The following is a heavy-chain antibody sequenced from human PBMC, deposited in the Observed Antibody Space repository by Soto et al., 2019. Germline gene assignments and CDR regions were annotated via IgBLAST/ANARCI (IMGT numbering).Heavy chain of an antibody. CDR2: ISGSGGST. CDR1: GFTFSSYA. Sequence: PGGSLRLSCAASGFTFSSYAMSWVRQAPGKGLEWVSAISGSGGSTYYADSVKGRFTISRDNSKNTLYLQMNSLRAEDTAVYYCAKDEYCSSTSCYPYYYYYGMDVWGQGTTVTVSS. V-gene: IGHV3-23*01. CDR3: AKDEYCSSTSCYPYYYYYGMDV. J-gene: IGHJ6*02. D-gene: IGHD2-2*01.